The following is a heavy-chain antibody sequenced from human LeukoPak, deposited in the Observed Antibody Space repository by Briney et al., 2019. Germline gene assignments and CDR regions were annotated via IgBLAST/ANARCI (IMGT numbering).Heavy chain of an antibody. CDR3: ATGKEWMALDY. D-gene: IGHD5-24*01. V-gene: IGHV3-66*01. CDR1: GFTFSRYW. Sequence: GGSLRLSCVASGFTFSRYWMAWVRQAPGKRLEWVSIIYRGTETNYADSVKDRFIISRDFSRNTFFLDLNRLRIDDTAIYYCATGKEWMALDYWGQGSLVTVSS. CDR2: IYRGTET. J-gene: IGHJ4*02.